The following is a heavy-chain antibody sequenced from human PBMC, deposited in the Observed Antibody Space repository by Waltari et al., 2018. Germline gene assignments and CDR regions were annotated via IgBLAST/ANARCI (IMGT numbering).Heavy chain of an antibody. CDR1: GGSISSGGYY. Sequence: QVQLQESGPGLVQASETLSLTCPVSGGSISSGGYYWSWIRQHPGKGLEWIGYLFYTGRTDYNPSLKSRVSISVETSKNQFSLKLSSVTAADTAVYYCATNHYGTGKGWFDPWGQGTPVTVSS. CDR3: ATNHYGTGKGWFDP. D-gene: IGHD3-10*01. J-gene: IGHJ5*02. V-gene: IGHV4-31*03. CDR2: LFYTGRT.